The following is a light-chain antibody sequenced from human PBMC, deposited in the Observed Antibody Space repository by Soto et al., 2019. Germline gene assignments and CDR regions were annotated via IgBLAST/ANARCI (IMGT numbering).Light chain of an antibody. CDR2: ATG. CDR3: QSYDSSLRGDG. V-gene: IGLV1-40*01. Sequence: QSAPAQPPSVSCAPGQRVTVSCTGRSSNIGARFDVHWYQQLPGTAPRLLIYATGNRPSGVPDRCPSSKSGTSASLAITGLQPEDEADYYGQSYDSSLRGDGFGTGTKVTV. J-gene: IGLJ1*01. CDR1: SSNIGARFD.